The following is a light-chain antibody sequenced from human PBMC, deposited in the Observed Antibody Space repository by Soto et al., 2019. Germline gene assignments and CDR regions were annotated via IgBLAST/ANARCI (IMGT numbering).Light chain of an antibody. CDR2: DAS. Sequence: MVMTQSQSTLSVSPGERATLSCRAIQSVSSNLAWYQQKAGQAPRLLIYDASTRATDIPARFSGSGSGTEFTLTISSLQSEDFALYYCQQYDDWPLTFGGGTKVDIK. V-gene: IGKV3D-15*01. CDR1: QSVSSN. J-gene: IGKJ4*01. CDR3: QQYDDWPLT.